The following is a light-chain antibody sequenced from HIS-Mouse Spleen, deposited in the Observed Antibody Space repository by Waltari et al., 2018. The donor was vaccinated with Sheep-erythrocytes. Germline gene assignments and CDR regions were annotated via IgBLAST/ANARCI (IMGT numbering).Light chain of an antibody. J-gene: IGLJ1*01. CDR1: SSDVGVYNY. CDR3: CSYAGSYNHV. V-gene: IGLV2-11*02. Sequence: QSALTQPRSVSASPGQSVTIPCTGTSSDVGVYNYVSWYQQHPGKAPKLMIYDVSKRPSGVPDRFSGSKSGNTASLTISGLQAEDEADYYCCSYAGSYNHVFATGTKVTVL. CDR2: DVS.